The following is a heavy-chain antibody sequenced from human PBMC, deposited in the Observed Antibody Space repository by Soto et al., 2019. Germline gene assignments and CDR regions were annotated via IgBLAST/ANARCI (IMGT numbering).Heavy chain of an antibody. J-gene: IGHJ5*02. CDR1: GGTFSSYA. D-gene: IGHD6-13*01. Sequence: SVKVSCKASGGTFSSYAISWVRQAPGQGLEWMGGTIPIFGTANYAQKFQGRVTITADESTSTAYMELSSLRSEDTAVYYCARGIAPARRWGWFDPWGQGTLVTVSS. V-gene: IGHV1-69*13. CDR2: TIPIFGTA. CDR3: ARGIAPARRWGWFDP.